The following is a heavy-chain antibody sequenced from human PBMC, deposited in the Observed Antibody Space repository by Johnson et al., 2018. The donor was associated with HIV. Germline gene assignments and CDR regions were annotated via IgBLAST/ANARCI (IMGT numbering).Heavy chain of an antibody. CDR2: ISYDGSNT. CDR1: GFTFSSYG. D-gene: IGHD1-26*01. V-gene: IGHV3-30*03. Sequence: VQLVESGGGVVQPGRSLRVSCAASGFTFSSYGMHWVRQAPGKGLEWVAVISYDGSNTYYADSVKGRFTISRENSKNTLYLQMNNLRPEDTALYYCARAPSVGADDAFDIWGQGTMVTVSS. J-gene: IGHJ3*02. CDR3: ARAPSVGADDAFDI.